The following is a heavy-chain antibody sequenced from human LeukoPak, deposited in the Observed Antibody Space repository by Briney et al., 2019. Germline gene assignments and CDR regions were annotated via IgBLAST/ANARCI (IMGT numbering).Heavy chain of an antibody. CDR2: ITSSSSYI. J-gene: IGHJ4*02. Sequence: GGSLRLSCAASGFTFSSYWMTWVRQAPGKGLEWVSSITSSSSYIYYADSVKGRFTISRDNAKNSLYLQMNSLRAEDTAVYYCARDPGAYSSSPIDYWGQGTLVTVSS. CDR1: GFTFSSYW. D-gene: IGHD6-6*01. CDR3: ARDPGAYSSSPIDY. V-gene: IGHV3-21*01.